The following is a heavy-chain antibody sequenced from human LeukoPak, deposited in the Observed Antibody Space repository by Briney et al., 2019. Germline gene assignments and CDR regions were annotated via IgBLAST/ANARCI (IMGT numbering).Heavy chain of an antibody. Sequence: ASVKVSCMASGYTFTSYGISWVRQAPRQGLEWMGWISAYNGNTHYAQKLQGRVTMTTDTSTSTAYMELRSLRSDDTAVYYCARVPQGCSSTSCYGHYFDYWGQGTLVTVSS. D-gene: IGHD2-2*01. CDR1: GYTFTSYG. J-gene: IGHJ4*02. CDR2: ISAYNGNT. CDR3: ARVPQGCSSTSCYGHYFDY. V-gene: IGHV1-18*01.